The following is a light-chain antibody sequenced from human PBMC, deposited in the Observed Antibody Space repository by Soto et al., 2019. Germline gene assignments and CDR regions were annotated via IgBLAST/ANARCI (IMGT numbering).Light chain of an antibody. CDR1: SSNIGNNY. CDR3: SDDGMM. V-gene: IGLV1-51*01. CDR2: EDN. J-gene: IGLJ3*02. Sequence: QSVLTQPPSVSAAPGQKVTISCSGSSSNIGNNYVSWYQQLPGTAPKLLIYEDNKRPSRVSNRFSGSKSGNTASLTITGLQAEDEATYCISDDGMMFGGGTKVTVL.